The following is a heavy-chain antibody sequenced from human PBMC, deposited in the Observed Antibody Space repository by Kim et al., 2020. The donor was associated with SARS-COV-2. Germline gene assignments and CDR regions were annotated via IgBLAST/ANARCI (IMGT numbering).Heavy chain of an antibody. CDR3: ARDLSPSFDF. CDR1: GYTFNHYA. J-gene: IGHJ4*02. V-gene: IGHV7-4-1*02. Sequence: ASVKVSCKASGYTFNHYAINWVRQAPGQGLEWLGWINTHTGNPTYAQGFSGRFVFSLDTSVSTTYMEIIGLETKDTAVYYCARDLSPSFDFWGQGTLVTVSS. CDR2: INTHTGNP.